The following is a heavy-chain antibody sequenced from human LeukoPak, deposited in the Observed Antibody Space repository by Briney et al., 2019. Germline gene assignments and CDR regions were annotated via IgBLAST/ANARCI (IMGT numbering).Heavy chain of an antibody. CDR2: ITSSGTDF. J-gene: IGHJ3*02. CDR3: ARLGYCSSTSCYTEAFDI. Sequence: GGSLRLSCAASGFTFSDYYMSWLRQAPGKGLEWVSYITSSGTDFYYADSVKGRFTVSRDNARKSLYLEMNSLRAEDTAVYYCARLGYCSSTSCYTEAFDIWGQGTMVTVSS. D-gene: IGHD2-2*02. V-gene: IGHV3-11*04. CDR1: GFTFSDYY.